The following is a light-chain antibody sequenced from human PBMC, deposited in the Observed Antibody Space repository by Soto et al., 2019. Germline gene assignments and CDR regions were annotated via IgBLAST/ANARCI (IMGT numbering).Light chain of an antibody. CDR1: RRKSGNNY. V-gene: IGLV1-51*01. CDR2: DNN. J-gene: IGLJ1*01. CDR3: GTWDSSLSAGGV. Sequence: SRRKSGNNYVSWYQQLPGTAPKLLIYDNNKRPSGIPDRFSGSKSGTSATLGITGLQTGDEADYYCGTWDSSLSAGGVFGTGTKVTVL.